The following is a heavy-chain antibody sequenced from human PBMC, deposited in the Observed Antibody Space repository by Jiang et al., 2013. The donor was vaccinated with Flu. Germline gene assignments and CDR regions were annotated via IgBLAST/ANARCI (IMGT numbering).Heavy chain of an antibody. Sequence: KPTQTLTLTCTFSGFSLTSRGMSVSWIRQPPGKALEWLARIDWDDDKFYSVSLTTRLAISKDTSKNQVILTMANVDPVDTATYYCARIMHGTGWGFDPWGQGTLVTVSS. V-gene: IGHV2-70*04. CDR1: GFSLTSRGMS. CDR3: ARIMHGTGWGFDP. J-gene: IGHJ5*02. CDR2: IDWDDDK. D-gene: IGHD6-19*01.